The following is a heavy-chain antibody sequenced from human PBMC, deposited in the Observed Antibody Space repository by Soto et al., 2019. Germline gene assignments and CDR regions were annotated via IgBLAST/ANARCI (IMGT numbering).Heavy chain of an antibody. CDR2: ISFDGSNK. V-gene: IGHV3-30*18. Sequence: QVQLVESGGGVVQPGRSLRLSCAASGFTFSHYGIHWVRQAPGKGLEWVAVISFDGSNKYYADSVKGRFTISRDNSKNTMYLQMNSLRAEDTAVYYCAKPSIVEATLNYVDHWGQGTLVTVSS. D-gene: IGHD1-26*01. CDR1: GFTFSHYG. CDR3: AKPSIVEATLNYVDH. J-gene: IGHJ4*02.